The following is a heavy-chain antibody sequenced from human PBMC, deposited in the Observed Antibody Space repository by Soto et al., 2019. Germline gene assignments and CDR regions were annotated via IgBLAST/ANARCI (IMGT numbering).Heavy chain of an antibody. CDR1: GFTFSNYI. Sequence: EVQLLESGGGLVKPGRSLRLSCAASGFTFSNYIMNWVRQPPGQGLEWVASISGSSTYVYYADSLKGRIAISRDNAKNSLSLELNTLRVEDTAVYYCSRGGGYYYGSGTDAFDVWGQGTLVTVSS. CDR3: SRGGGYYYGSGTDAFDV. CDR2: ISGSSTYV. D-gene: IGHD3-10*01. J-gene: IGHJ3*01. V-gene: IGHV3-21*01.